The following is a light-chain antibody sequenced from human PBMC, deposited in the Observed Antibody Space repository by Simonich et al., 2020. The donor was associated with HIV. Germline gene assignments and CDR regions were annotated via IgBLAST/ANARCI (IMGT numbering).Light chain of an antibody. CDR1: SNEVGNYNL. CDR2: EGS. Sequence: QSALTQPASVSGSPGQSITISCTGTSNEVGNYNLVSWYQQHPGKAPKLMIYEGSKRPSWVSNRFSGSKSGNTASLTISGLQAEDEADYSCCSYAGSRTWVFGGGTKVTVL. J-gene: IGLJ3*02. CDR3: CSYAGSRTWV. V-gene: IGLV2-23*01.